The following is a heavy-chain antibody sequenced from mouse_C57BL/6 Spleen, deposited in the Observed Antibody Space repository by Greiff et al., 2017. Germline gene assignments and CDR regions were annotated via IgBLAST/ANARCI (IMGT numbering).Heavy chain of an antibody. CDR3: ARRAGYDGPSFAY. Sequence: VQLQQSGPELVKPGASVKISCKASGYTFTDYYMNWVKQSHGKSLEWIGDINPNNGGTSYNQKFKGKATLTVDKSSSTAYMELRSLTSEDSAVYYCARRAGYDGPSFAYWGQGTLVTVSA. CDR1: GYTFTDYY. J-gene: IGHJ3*01. CDR2: INPNNGGT. V-gene: IGHV1-26*01. D-gene: IGHD2-2*01.